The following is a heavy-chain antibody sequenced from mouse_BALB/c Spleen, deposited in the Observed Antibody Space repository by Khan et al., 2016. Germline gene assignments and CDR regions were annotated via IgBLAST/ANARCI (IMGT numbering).Heavy chain of an antibody. V-gene: IGHV1-9*01. Sequence: QVQLQQSGAELMKPGASVKISCKATGYTFSSYWIEWVKQRPGHGLEWIGEILPGSGSTNYKEKLRGKATFTADKSTNTPYMQLSSVTSEDSAVHCCARTDRRGYFDYWGRGTTLTVSS. J-gene: IGHJ2*01. CDR3: ARTDRRGYFDY. CDR2: ILPGSGST. CDR1: GYTFSSYW.